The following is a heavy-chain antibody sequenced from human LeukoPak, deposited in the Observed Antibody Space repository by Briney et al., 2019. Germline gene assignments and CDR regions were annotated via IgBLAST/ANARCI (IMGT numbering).Heavy chain of an antibody. CDR1: GYTLTELS. CDR2: FDPEDGET. Sequence: ASVKVSCKVSGYTLTELSVHWVRQAPGKGLEWMGGFDPEDGETIYAQKFQGRVTMTEDTSTDTAYMELSSLRSEDTAVYYCATAEIIVGATIFGYWGQGTLVTVSS. D-gene: IGHD1-26*01. V-gene: IGHV1-24*01. CDR3: ATAEIIVGATIFGY. J-gene: IGHJ4*02.